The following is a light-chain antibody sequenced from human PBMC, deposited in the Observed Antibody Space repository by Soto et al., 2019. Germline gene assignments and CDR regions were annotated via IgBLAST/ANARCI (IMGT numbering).Light chain of an antibody. Sequence: EIVLTQSPGTLSLSPGERATLSCRASQSVSNNYLAWYQQKPGQAPRLLIYDVSIRATGVPARFSGTGSETDFTLTISSLQSEDFAVYYCHQYDNWPLTWTFAQGTKVDI. V-gene: IGKV3-15*01. CDR3: HQYDNWPLTWT. CDR2: DVS. CDR1: QSVSNN. J-gene: IGKJ1*01.